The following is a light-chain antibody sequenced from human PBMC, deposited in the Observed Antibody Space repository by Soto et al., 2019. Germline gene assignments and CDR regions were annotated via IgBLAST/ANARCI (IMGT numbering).Light chain of an antibody. Sequence: QSALTQPPSASGSPGQSVTISCTGTSSDVGSYNYVSWYQQYPGKAPKLLIYEVSKRPSGVPDRFSGSKSANTASLTVSGLQAVDEADYFCSSYAGDYNLYVFGTGTKVTVL. CDR1: SSDVGSYNY. CDR2: EVS. J-gene: IGLJ1*01. V-gene: IGLV2-8*01. CDR3: SSYAGDYNLYV.